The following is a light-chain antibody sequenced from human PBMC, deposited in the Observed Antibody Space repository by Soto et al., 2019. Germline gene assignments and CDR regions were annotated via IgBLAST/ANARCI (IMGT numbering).Light chain of an antibody. J-gene: IGKJ5*01. V-gene: IGKV3-11*01. CDR2: DAS. Sequence: EIVLTQSPATLSVSPGERATLSCRASQSVSSYLAWYQQKPGQAPRLLIYDASNRATGIPARFSGSGSGTDFTLTISSLEAEDFAVYYCQQRSNWPLITFGQGTRLEIK. CDR1: QSVSSY. CDR3: QQRSNWPLIT.